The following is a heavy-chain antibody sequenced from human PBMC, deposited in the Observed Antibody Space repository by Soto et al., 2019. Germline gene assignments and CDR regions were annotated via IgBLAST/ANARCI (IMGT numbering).Heavy chain of an antibody. V-gene: IGHV3-48*03. Sequence: GGSLRLSCAASGFTFSNYEMNWVRQAPGKGLEWVAYITSGGSPMYYADSVKGRFTISRDNVRNSLFLQMNSVRAEDTAVYYCARLHCTSTNCSDNYYYGMDVWGPGTTVTVSS. CDR3: ARLHCTSTNCSDNYYYGMDV. D-gene: IGHD2-2*01. CDR1: GFTFSNYE. CDR2: ITSGGSPM. J-gene: IGHJ6*02.